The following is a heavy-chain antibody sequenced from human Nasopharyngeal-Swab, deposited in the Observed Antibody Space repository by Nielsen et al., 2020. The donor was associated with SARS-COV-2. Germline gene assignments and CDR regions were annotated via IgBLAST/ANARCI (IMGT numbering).Heavy chain of an antibody. CDR1: GFSFSSYV. CDR3: ARSLTTGYSYGYYDY. CDR2: ISGSVGRT. D-gene: IGHD5-18*01. Sequence: GESLKISCAAAGFSFSSYVMTGVRQAPGKGLERVSGISGSVGRTYYTDSVKGRFTISRDNSKNTLYLQMNSLRAEDTAVYYCARSLTTGYSYGYYDYWGQGTLVTVSS. J-gene: IGHJ4*02. V-gene: IGHV3-23*01.